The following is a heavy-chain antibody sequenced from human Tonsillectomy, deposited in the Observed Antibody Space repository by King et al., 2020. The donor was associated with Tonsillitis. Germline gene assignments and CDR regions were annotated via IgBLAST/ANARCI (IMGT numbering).Heavy chain of an antibody. CDR3: AKEADEAAAGTKFTDY. D-gene: IGHD6-13*01. CDR2: ISYDGSNK. CDR1: GFIFSNYG. Sequence: VQLVESGGGVVQPGRSLRLSCAASGFIFSNYGFYWVRQAPGKGLEWVAIISYDGSNKYYADSVKGRFTISRDNSKNTLYLQMNSLIAEDTAVYYCAKEADEAAAGTKFTDYWGQGTLVTVSS. V-gene: IGHV3-30*18. J-gene: IGHJ4*02.